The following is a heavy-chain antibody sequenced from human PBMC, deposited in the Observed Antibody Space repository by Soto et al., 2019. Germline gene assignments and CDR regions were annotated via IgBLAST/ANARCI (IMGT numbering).Heavy chain of an antibody. CDR3: ARLGAYYQALDS. Sequence: QVQLQESGPGLVKPSETLSLRCTVSDGSISPNYWTWIRQPPGKGLEWIGYIYYAGTTTYNHSLKSRVSISVDTSKNEVSLKLTSVTAADTAVYYCARLGAYYQALDSWGQGTLVTVSS. V-gene: IGHV4-59*08. CDR2: IYYAGTT. D-gene: IGHD3-22*01. CDR1: DGSISPNY. J-gene: IGHJ4*02.